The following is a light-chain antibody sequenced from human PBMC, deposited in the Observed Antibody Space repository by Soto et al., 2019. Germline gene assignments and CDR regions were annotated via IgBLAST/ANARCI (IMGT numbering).Light chain of an antibody. CDR3: QQYNNWPPTWT. V-gene: IGKV3-15*01. J-gene: IGKJ1*01. CDR1: QSVSSN. CDR2: GAS. Sequence: IVLTLFSATPSGSPGERAPLSCRALQSVSSNLAWYQQKPGQAPRLLIYGASTRATGIPARFSGSGSGTEFTLTISSLQSEDFAVYYCQQYNNWPPTWTFGQGTNVDIK.